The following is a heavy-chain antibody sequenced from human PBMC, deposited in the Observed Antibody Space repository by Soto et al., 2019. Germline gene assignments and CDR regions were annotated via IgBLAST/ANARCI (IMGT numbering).Heavy chain of an antibody. J-gene: IGHJ4*02. CDR2: LSDDGSKT. D-gene: IGHD1-26*01. Sequence: QVQLVESGGGVVQPGRSLRLSCAASGFTFSNNALHWVRQAPGKGLEWVAGLSDDGSKTYYAESVKGRFTISRDNSKSTMFLQMSGLRPDDTAVYYCATDSLYCGEGAEFWGQGTLLTVSS. CDR1: GFTFSNNA. CDR3: ATDSLYCGEGAEF. V-gene: IGHV3-30-3*01.